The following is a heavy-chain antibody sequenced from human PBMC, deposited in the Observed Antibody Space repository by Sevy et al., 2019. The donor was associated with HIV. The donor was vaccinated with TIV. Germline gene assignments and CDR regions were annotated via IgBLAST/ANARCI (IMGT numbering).Heavy chain of an antibody. J-gene: IGHJ4*02. CDR1: GFSLSDHA. Sequence: RGGSLRLSCAASGFSLSDHAVSWVRQTPGKGLEWLAVISYNGRNQYYADSVKGRFTISKDDSKNTLYLQLNSLRAEDTAVYYCARFVGYCSGGRCSIIDFWGQGTLVTVSS. CDR3: ARFVGYCSGGRCSIIDF. CDR2: ISYNGRNQ. V-gene: IGHV3-30*04. D-gene: IGHD2-15*01.